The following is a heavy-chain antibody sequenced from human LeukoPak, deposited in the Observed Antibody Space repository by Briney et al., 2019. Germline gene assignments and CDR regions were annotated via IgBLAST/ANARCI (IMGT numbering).Heavy chain of an antibody. V-gene: IGHV4-39*01. J-gene: IGHJ4*02. D-gene: IGHD1-26*01. CDR2: IYSSGST. CDR3: ARGRPYSGGYHLDY. Sequence: SETLSLTCTVSGGSISSSYYYWGWIRQPPGKGLEWIGSIYSSGSTYYNPSLKSRVTISVDTSKNQFSLKLTSVTAADTAVYYCARGRPYSGGYHLDYWGQGTLVTVSA. CDR1: GGSISSSYYY.